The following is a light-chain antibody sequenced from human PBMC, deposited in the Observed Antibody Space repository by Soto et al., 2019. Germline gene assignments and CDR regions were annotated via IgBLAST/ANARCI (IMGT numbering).Light chain of an antibody. CDR2: GNN. Sequence: QSVLTQPPSVSGAPGQRLTISCTGSRSNIGAGYDVHWYQQLPGTAPKLLIFGNNNRPSGVPDRFSGSKSGTSASLAITGLQAEDEADYYCQSYDSSLSAWVFGGGTKLTVL. V-gene: IGLV1-40*01. CDR1: RSNIGAGYD. J-gene: IGLJ3*02. CDR3: QSYDSSLSAWV.